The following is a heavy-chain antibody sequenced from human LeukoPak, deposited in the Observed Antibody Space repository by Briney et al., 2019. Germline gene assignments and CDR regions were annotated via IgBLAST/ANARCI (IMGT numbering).Heavy chain of an antibody. D-gene: IGHD6-19*01. Sequence: GGSLRLSCAASGFTFSSYAMSWVRQAPGKGLEWVSTISGNGVSTYDADSVKGRFTISRDNSKNMFYLQINSPRAEDTAVYYCAKDSSRAWFDPWGQGTLVTVSS. V-gene: IGHV3-23*01. CDR3: AKDSSRAWFDP. J-gene: IGHJ5*02. CDR1: GFTFSSYA. CDR2: ISGNGVST.